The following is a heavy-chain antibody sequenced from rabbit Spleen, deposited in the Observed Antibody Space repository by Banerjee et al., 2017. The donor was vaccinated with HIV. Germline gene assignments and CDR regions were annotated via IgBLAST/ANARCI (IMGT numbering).Heavy chain of an antibody. CDR3: ARDGSPADSDGPDYFDL. CDR2: INTITGKS. J-gene: IGHJ4*01. V-gene: IGHV1S45*01. CDR1: GVSFSDKDV. Sequence: EQLEESGGGLVKPEGSLTLTCKASGVSFSDKDVMCWVRQAPGKGLEWIACINTITGKSVYASWAKGRFIMSRTSSTTVTLQMTSLTAADTATYSCARDGSPADSDGPDYFDLWGPGTLVTVS. D-gene: IGHD7-1*01.